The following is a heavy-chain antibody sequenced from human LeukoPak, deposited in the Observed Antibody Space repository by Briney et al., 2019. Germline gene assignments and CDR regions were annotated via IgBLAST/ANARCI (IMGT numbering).Heavy chain of an antibody. D-gene: IGHD6-6*01. V-gene: IGHV4-34*01. J-gene: IGHJ4*02. CDR1: GGSFSGYY. CDR3: ARGRPKNSSSSGFDY. CDR2: INHSGST. Sequence: SETLSLTCAVYGGSFSGYYWSWIRQTPGKGLEWIGEINHSGSTNYNPSLKSRVTISVDTSKNQFSLKLSSVTAADTAVYYCARGRPKNSSSSGFDYWGQGTLVTVSS.